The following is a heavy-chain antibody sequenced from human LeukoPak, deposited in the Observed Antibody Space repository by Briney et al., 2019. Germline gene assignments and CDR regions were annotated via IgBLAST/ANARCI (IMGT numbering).Heavy chain of an antibody. D-gene: IGHD5-18*01. J-gene: IGHJ4*02. CDR2: IIPIFGTA. Sequence: SVKVSCKASGYTFTSYAISWVRQAPGQGLEWMGRIIPIFGTANYAQKFQGRVTITTDESTSTAYMELSSPRSGDTAVYYCAVGALSYGLEGQSDWGQGTLVTVSS. CDR3: AVGALSYGLEGQSD. V-gene: IGHV1-69*05. CDR1: GYTFTSYA.